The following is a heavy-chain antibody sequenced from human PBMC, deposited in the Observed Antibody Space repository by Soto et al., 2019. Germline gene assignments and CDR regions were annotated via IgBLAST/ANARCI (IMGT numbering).Heavy chain of an antibody. CDR1: GFTFSSYS. CDR2: ISSSSSYI. J-gene: IGHJ6*02. V-gene: IGHV3-21*01. Sequence: PGGSLRLSCAASGFTFSSYSMNWVRQAPGKGLEWVSSISSSSSYIYYADSVKGRFTISRDNAKNSLYLQMNSLRAEDTAVYYCARDARLGYCSSTSCYRNPAGGNYGMDVWGQGTTVTVSS. D-gene: IGHD2-2*01. CDR3: ARDARLGYCSSTSCYRNPAGGNYGMDV.